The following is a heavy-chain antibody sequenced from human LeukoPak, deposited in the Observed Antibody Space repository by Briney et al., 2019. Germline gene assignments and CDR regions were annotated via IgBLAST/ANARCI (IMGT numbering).Heavy chain of an antibody. CDR2: IRYDGSNL. J-gene: IGHJ4*02. D-gene: IGHD5/OR15-5a*01. Sequence: PGGSLRLSCAASGFTFSSYAMSWVRQAPGKGLEWVSFIRYDGSNLYYADSVKGRFTISRDNSKSTLYLQMNSLRAEDTAIYYCAKGAPNLPDYWGQGTLVTVSS. CDR3: AKGAPNLPDY. CDR1: GFTFSSYA. V-gene: IGHV3-30*02.